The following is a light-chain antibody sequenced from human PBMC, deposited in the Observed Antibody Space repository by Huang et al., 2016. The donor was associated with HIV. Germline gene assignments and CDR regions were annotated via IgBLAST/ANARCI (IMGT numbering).Light chain of an antibody. CDR3: QQYHSTPLT. CDR2: WAS. Sequence: DIVMTQSPDSLAVSLGERATINCKSSQSILYSSNNKNYLAWYQQKPGQPPELLIYWASTRESGVPARFSGSGSGTDFTLTISSLQAEDVAVYYCQQYHSTPLTFGPGTKVDIK. J-gene: IGKJ3*01. CDR1: QSILYSSNNKNY. V-gene: IGKV4-1*01.